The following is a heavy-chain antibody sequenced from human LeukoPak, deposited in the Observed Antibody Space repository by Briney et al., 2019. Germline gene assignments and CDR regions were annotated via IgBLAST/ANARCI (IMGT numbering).Heavy chain of an antibody. D-gene: IGHD3-10*01. V-gene: IGHV1-2*02. CDR1: GYTFTGYY. Sequence: GASVKVSCKASGYTFTGYYMHWVRQAPGRGLEWMGWINPNSGGTNYAQKFQGRVTMTRDTSISTAYMERSRLRSDDTAVYYCARERITMVRGAKSNWFDPWGQGTLVTVSS. CDR2: INPNSGGT. J-gene: IGHJ5*02. CDR3: ARERITMVRGAKSNWFDP.